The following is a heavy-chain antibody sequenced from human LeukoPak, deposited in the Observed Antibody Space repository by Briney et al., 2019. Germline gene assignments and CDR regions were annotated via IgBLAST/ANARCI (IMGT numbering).Heavy chain of an antibody. J-gene: IGHJ4*02. CDR2: IYYSGST. Sequence: SETLSLTCTVSGGSISSYYWSWIRQPPGKGLEWIGYIYYSGSTNYNPSLKSRVTILIDTSRNQFSLKLSSVTAADTAVYYCTRGSPLRLGELSLYRDFDYWGQGTLVTVSS. CDR1: GGSISSYY. CDR3: TRGSPLRLGELSLYRDFDY. V-gene: IGHV4-59*01. D-gene: IGHD3-16*02.